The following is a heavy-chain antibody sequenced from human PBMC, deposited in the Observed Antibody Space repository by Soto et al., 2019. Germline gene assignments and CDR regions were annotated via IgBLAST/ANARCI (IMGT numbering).Heavy chain of an antibody. CDR1: GFTFSSYG. J-gene: IGHJ5*02. Sequence: LRLSCAASGFTFSSYGMHWVRQAPGKGLEWVAAIWYDGSNKYYADSVKGRFTISRDNSKNTLYLQMNSLRAEDTAVYYCAVSGYDYVGGRNWFDPWGQGTLGTVSS. V-gene: IGHV3-33*01. CDR2: IWYDGSNK. D-gene: IGHD5-12*01. CDR3: AVSGYDYVGGRNWFDP.